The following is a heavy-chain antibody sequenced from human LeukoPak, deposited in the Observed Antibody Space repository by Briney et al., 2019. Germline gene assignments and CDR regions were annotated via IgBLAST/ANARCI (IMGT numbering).Heavy chain of an antibody. CDR3: ARGSGAQLWHSIDY. CDR1: GGSISSYY. D-gene: IGHD5-18*01. Sequence: PSETLSLTCTVSGGSISSYYWSWIRQPAGKGLEWIGRIYTSGSTNYNPSLKSRVTMSVDTSKNQFSLKLSSVTAADTAVYYCARGSGAQLWHSIDYWGQGTLVTVSS. J-gene: IGHJ4*02. V-gene: IGHV4-4*07. CDR2: IYTSGST.